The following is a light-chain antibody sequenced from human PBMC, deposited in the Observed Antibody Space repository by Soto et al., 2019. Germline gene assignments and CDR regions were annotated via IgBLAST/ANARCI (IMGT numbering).Light chain of an antibody. V-gene: IGKV3-20*01. CDR3: QQQSNSRPFT. Sequence: EIVLTQSPGTLSLSPGQRATLSCRASQSVSSSYLAWCQQQPGHAPSLLIYGASSSGTGITDSFSSSGAGTDFTLTTIRLEHEEVAVDYCQQQSNSRPFTFGQGTKVDIK. CDR2: GAS. J-gene: IGKJ1*01. CDR1: QSVSSSY.